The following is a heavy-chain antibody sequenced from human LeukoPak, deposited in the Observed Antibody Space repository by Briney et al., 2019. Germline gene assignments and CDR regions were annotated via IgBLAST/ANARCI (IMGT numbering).Heavy chain of an antibody. Sequence: GGSLRLSCAAPGFTFSNFWMHWVRKAPGKGLVWVSRINSGGSSTSYADSVKGRFTISRDNAKKSLYLQMNSLRVEDTTVYYCARVRNYYDSGSYHYYFDCWGQGTLVTVSS. V-gene: IGHV3-74*01. CDR3: ARVRNYYDSGSYHYYFDC. CDR1: GFTFSNFW. J-gene: IGHJ4*02. CDR2: INSGGSST. D-gene: IGHD3-10*01.